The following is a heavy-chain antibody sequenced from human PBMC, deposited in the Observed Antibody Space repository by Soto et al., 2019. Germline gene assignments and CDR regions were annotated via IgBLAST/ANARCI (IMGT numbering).Heavy chain of an antibody. Sequence: GGSLRLSCAASGFTFSSYAMSWVRQAPGKGLEWVSAISGSGGSTYYADSVKGRFTISRDNSKNTLYLQMNSLRAEDTAVYYCAKDEWELLRLDWFDPWGQGTLVTVSS. V-gene: IGHV3-23*01. CDR1: GFTFSSYA. CDR3: AKDEWELLRLDWFDP. CDR2: ISGSGGST. D-gene: IGHD1-26*01. J-gene: IGHJ5*02.